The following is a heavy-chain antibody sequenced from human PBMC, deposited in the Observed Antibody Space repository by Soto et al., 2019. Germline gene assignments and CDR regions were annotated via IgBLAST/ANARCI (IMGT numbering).Heavy chain of an antibody. CDR3: ARTLPLGHDAFDI. Sequence: PSETLSLTCAVSGYSISSGYYWGWIRQPPGKGLEWIGSIYHSGSTYYNPSLKSRVTISVDTSKNQFSLKLSSVTAADTAVYYCARTLPLGHDAFDIWGQGTMVTVSS. J-gene: IGHJ3*02. CDR2: IYHSGST. D-gene: IGHD7-27*01. V-gene: IGHV4-38-2*01. CDR1: GYSISSGYY.